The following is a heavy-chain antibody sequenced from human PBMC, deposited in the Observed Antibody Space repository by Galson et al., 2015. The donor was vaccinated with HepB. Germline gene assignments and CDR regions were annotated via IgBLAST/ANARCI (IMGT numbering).Heavy chain of an antibody. D-gene: IGHD2-2*01. CDR1: GYTFTSYA. Sequence: SVKVSCKASGYTFTSYAMHWVRQAPGQRLEWMGWINTGNSNTKYSQKFQVRVTITSDTAASTAYMELSSLRSEDTAVYYCTSTLDCSSTSCDPEPYFDYWGQGTLVAVSS. V-gene: IGHV1-3*04. J-gene: IGHJ4*02. CDR3: TSTLDCSSTSCDPEPYFDY. CDR2: INTGNSNT.